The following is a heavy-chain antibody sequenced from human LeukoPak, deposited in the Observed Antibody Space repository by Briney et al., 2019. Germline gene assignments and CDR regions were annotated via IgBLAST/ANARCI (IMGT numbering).Heavy chain of an antibody. Sequence: SETLSLTCIVSGGSVSSGGSCWNWIRHPSGNGLEWRGCMYYSGNTNYNPSLKSRVTISLDTSKNQFSLKLTSVTAADTAVYFCARDKSAAAAGRDGMDVWGQGTTVTVSS. D-gene: IGHD6-13*01. CDR3: ARDKSAAAAGRDGMDV. CDR2: MYYSGNT. J-gene: IGHJ6*02. V-gene: IGHV4-61*08. CDR1: GGSVSSGGSC.